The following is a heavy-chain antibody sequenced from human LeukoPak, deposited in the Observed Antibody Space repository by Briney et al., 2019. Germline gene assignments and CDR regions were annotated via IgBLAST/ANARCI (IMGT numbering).Heavy chain of an antibody. Sequence: SETLSLTCAVYGGSFSGYYWSWIRQPPGKGLEWLGEINHSGSTNYNPSLKSRVTISVDTSKNQFSLKLSSVTAADTAVYYCARGIMVYARLGITGTTFWFDPWGQGTLVTVSS. J-gene: IGHJ5*02. CDR2: INHSGST. V-gene: IGHV4-34*01. CDR3: ARGIMVYARLGITGTTFWFDP. D-gene: IGHD1-20*01. CDR1: GGSFSGYY.